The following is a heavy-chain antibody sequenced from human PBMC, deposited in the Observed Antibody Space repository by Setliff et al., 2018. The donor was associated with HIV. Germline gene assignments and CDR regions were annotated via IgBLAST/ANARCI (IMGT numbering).Heavy chain of an antibody. CDR1: EYTSASYV. D-gene: IGHD1-26*01. J-gene: IGHJ4*02. Sequence: VSVKVSCKTAEYTSASYVINWVRQAAGQGLEWMGWIDPKSGNTGYAQEFQGRVTMTRNTSISTAYMELISLTSDDTAIYFCARGLRAYLGYWGQGTLVTVSS. CDR3: ARGLRAYLGY. CDR2: IDPKSGNT. V-gene: IGHV1-8*01.